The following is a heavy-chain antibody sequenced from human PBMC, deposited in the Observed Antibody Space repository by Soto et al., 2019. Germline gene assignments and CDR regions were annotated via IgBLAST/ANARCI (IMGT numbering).Heavy chain of an antibody. CDR3: ARDPSPYSVRYYYYYGMDV. CDR2: IIPIFGTA. V-gene: IGHV1-69*12. Sequence: QVQLVQSGAEVKKPGSSVKVSCKASGGTFSSYAISWVRQAPGQGLEWMGGIIPIFGTANYAQKFQGRVTITADESTSTAYMELSSLRSEDTAVYYCARDPSPYSVRYYYYYGMDVWGQGTTVTVSS. CDR1: GGTFSSYA. D-gene: IGHD1-26*01. J-gene: IGHJ6*02.